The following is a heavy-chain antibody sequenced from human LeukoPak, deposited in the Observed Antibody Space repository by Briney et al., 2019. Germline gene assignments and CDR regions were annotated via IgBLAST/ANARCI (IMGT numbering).Heavy chain of an antibody. Sequence: PSETLSLTCTVSGGSISSYYWSWIRQPPGKGLEWIGYIYYSGSTNYNPSLKSRVTISVDTSKNQFSLKLSSVTAADTAVYYCERDVRSGRPQVWAFDIWGQGTMVTVSS. CDR2: IYYSGST. V-gene: IGHV4-59*01. J-gene: IGHJ3*02. D-gene: IGHD1-26*01. CDR1: GGSISSYY. CDR3: ERDVRSGRPQVWAFDI.